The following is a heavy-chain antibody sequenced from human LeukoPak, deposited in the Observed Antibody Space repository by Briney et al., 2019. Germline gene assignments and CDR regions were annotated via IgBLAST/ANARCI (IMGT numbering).Heavy chain of an antibody. Sequence: GASVKVSCKASGYAFTGYYMHWVRQAPGQGLEWMGRINPNSGGTNYAQKFQGRVTMTRDTPISTAYMELSRLRSDDTAVYYCARVQCSGGSCYSGYWGQGTLVTVSS. CDR3: ARVQCSGGSCYSGY. V-gene: IGHV1-2*06. J-gene: IGHJ4*02. CDR1: GYAFTGYY. D-gene: IGHD2-15*01. CDR2: INPNSGGT.